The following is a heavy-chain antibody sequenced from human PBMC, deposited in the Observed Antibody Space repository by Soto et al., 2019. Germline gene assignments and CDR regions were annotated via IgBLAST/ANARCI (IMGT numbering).Heavy chain of an antibody. CDR3: ARSGAGSSSALGY. Sequence: SETLSLTCTVSGGSISSYYWSWIRQPSGKGLEWIGYIYYSGSTNYNPSLKSRVTISVDTSKNQFSLKLSSVTAADTAVYYCARSGAGSSSALGYWGQGTLVTVSS. D-gene: IGHD6-6*01. CDR2: IYYSGST. J-gene: IGHJ4*02. V-gene: IGHV4-59*01. CDR1: GGSISSYY.